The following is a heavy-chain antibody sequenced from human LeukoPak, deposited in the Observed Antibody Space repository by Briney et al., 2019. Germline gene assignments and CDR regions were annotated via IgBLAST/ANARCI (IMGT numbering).Heavy chain of an antibody. J-gene: IGHJ4*02. D-gene: IGHD3-22*01. CDR1: GFTFSSYS. CDR3: ANTYYYDSSGYTTFDY. V-gene: IGHV3-23*01. Sequence: GGSLRLSCAASGFTFSSYSMNWVRQAPGKGLEWVSAISGSGGSTYYADSVKGRFTISRDNSKNTLYLQMNSLRAEDTAVYYCANTYYYDSSGYTTFDYWGQGTLVTVSS. CDR2: ISGSGGST.